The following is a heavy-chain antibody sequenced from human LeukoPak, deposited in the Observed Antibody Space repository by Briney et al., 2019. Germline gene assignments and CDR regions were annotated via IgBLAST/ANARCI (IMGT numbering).Heavy chain of an antibody. CDR3: ARSNVYDILTGYYQGMDV. CDR2: INWNGGST. Sequence: GXALRLSCAASGFTFDDYGMSWGRQAPGKGLEWVSXINWNGGSTGYADSVKGRFTISRDNAKNSLYLQMNILRAEDTALYYCARSNVYDILTGYYQGMDVWGQGTTVTVSS. V-gene: IGHV3-20*04. CDR1: GFTFDDYG. D-gene: IGHD3-9*01. J-gene: IGHJ6*02.